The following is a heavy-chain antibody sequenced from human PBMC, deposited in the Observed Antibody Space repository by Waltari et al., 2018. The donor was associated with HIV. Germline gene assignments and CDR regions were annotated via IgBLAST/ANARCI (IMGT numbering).Heavy chain of an antibody. CDR2: IYYSGST. D-gene: IGHD3-3*02. CDR1: GGSISSYY. J-gene: IGHJ4*02. V-gene: IGHV4-59*01. CDR3: ARISSNLYYFDY. Sequence: QVQLQESGPGLVKPSETLSLTCTVSGGSISSYYWSWIRQPPGKGLEWIGYIYYSGSTNYNPSLKSRVTISVDTSKNQFSLKLSSVTAADTAVYYCARISSNLYYFDYWGQGTLVTVSS.